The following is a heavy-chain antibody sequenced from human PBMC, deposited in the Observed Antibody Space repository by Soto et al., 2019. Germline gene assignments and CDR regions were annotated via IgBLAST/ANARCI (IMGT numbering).Heavy chain of an antibody. Sequence: GGSLRLSCAASGFTFSSYGMHWVRQAPGKGLEWVAVISYDGSNKYYADSVKGRFTISRDNSKNTLYLQMNSLRAEDTAVYYCAKDLEPQGWYFDLWGRGTLVTVSS. CDR3: AKDLEPQGWYFDL. J-gene: IGHJ2*01. V-gene: IGHV3-30*18. D-gene: IGHD1-1*01. CDR2: ISYDGSNK. CDR1: GFTFSSYG.